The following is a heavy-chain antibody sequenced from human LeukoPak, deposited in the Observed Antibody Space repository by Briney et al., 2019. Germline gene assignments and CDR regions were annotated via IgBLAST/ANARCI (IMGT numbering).Heavy chain of an antibody. Sequence: SVKVSCKASGGTFSSYAISWVRQAPGQGLEWMEGIIPIFGTANYAQKFQGRVTITADESTSTAYMELSSLRSEDTAVYYCARDGCYGSGSYPDVWGKGTTVTVSS. V-gene: IGHV1-69*13. J-gene: IGHJ6*04. CDR2: IIPIFGTA. CDR1: GGTFSSYA. D-gene: IGHD3-10*01. CDR3: ARDGCYGSGSYPDV.